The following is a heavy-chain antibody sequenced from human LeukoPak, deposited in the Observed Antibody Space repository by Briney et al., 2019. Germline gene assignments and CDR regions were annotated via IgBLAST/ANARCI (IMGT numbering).Heavy chain of an antibody. CDR1: GGSITSNY. V-gene: IGHV4-59*01. J-gene: IGHJ4*02. D-gene: IGHD2-21*01. Sequence: PSETLSLTCTVSGGSITSNYWSWIRQPPGKGREWIGYIYYSGSTVYNPSLKSRVTISVHTSKNQLSLKLSSVTAADTAVYYCARVGVEGGAGGLFDYWGQGTLVTVSS. CDR3: ARVGVEGGAGGLFDY. CDR2: IYYSGST.